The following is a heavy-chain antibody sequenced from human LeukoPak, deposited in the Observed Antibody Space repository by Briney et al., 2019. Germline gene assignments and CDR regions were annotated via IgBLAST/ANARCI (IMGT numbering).Heavy chain of an antibody. Sequence: SVKVSCKASGFTFTGYYMHWVRQAPGQGLEWMGWINPNSGGTNYAHKFQGRVTMTRDTSISTAYMELRRLRSDDTAVYYCARSDVEMATMLDYWGQGTLVTVSS. CDR3: ARSDVEMATMLDY. CDR1: GFTFTGYY. J-gene: IGHJ4*02. D-gene: IGHD5-24*01. V-gene: IGHV1-2*02. CDR2: INPNSGGT.